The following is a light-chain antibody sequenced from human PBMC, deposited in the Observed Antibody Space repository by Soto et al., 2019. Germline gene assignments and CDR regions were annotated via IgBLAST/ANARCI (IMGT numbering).Light chain of an antibody. CDR2: AAS. CDR3: LQDYTYPRT. Sequence: AIQMTQSPSSLSASVGDRVTITCRASQGIGHDLGWYQQKPGKAPKLLIYAASSLQSGVPSRFSGSGSGTDFTLTISSLQPEDFATYYCLQDYTYPRTFGQGTKVEIK. V-gene: IGKV1-6*01. CDR1: QGIGHD. J-gene: IGKJ1*01.